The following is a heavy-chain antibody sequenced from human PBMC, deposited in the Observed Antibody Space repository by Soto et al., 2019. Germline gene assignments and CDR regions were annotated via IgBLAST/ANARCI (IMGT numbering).Heavy chain of an antibody. V-gene: IGHV1-69*13. CDR3: ARGNSLVMLAYSYGMDV. J-gene: IGHJ6*02. CDR1: GGTFSNYP. D-gene: IGHD3-16*01. CDR2: IIPSIGTA. Sequence: SVKVSCKSSGGTFSNYPITWVRQAPGQGLEWVGGIIPSIGTADFSQRFQGRVTITADGSTTTAYMELSSLTSDDTAVYFCARGNSLVMLAYSYGMDVWGQGTPVTVSS.